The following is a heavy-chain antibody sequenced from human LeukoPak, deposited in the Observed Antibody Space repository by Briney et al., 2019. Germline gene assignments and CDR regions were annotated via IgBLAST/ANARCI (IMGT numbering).Heavy chain of an antibody. CDR1: GFAFSSYG. CDR3: AKAPNYYGSGSYYNNWFDP. V-gene: IGHV3-23*01. D-gene: IGHD3-10*01. Sequence: GSLRLSCAASGFAFSSYGIKWVRQAPGKGLELVLTNSSGGGRTYYADSVKGRFTISRDNSKNTLYLQMDSLRAEDTAVYYCAKAPNYYGSGSYYNNWFDPWGQGTLVTVSS. J-gene: IGHJ5*02. CDR2: NSSGGGRT.